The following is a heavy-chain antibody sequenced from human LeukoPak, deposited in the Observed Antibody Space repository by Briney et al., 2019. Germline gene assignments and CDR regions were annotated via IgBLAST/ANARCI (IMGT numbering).Heavy chain of an antibody. Sequence: ASVKVSCKASGGTFSSYAISWVRQAPGQGLEWMGGIIPIFGTANYAQKFQGRVTITADKSTSTAYMELSSLRSEDTAVYYCARGYVLRYFDWPSGSPDYYYYMDVWGKGTTVTISS. CDR3: ARGYVLRYFDWPSGSPDYYYYMDV. CDR1: GGTFSSYA. CDR2: IIPIFGTA. D-gene: IGHD3-9*01. J-gene: IGHJ6*03. V-gene: IGHV1-69*06.